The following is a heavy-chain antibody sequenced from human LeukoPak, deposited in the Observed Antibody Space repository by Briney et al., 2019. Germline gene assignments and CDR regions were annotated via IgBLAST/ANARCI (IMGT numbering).Heavy chain of an antibody. CDR3: ARDYCGGDCYPFDY. Sequence: GGSLRLSCAASGFTFSSYGMHWVRQAPGKGLEWVAVIWYDGSNKYYADSVKGRFTISRDNSKNTLYLQMNSLGAEDTAVYYCARDYCGGDCYPFDYWGQGTLVTVSS. J-gene: IGHJ4*02. CDR1: GFTFSSYG. CDR2: IWYDGSNK. V-gene: IGHV3-33*01. D-gene: IGHD2-21*02.